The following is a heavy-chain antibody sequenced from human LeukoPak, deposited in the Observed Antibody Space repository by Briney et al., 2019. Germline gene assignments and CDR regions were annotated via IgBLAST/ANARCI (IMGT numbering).Heavy chain of an antibody. Sequence: SETLSLTCTVSGYSISSGYYWGWIRQPPGKGLEWIGSIYHSGSTYYNPSLKSRVTISVDTSKNQFSLKLSSVTAADTAVYYCARDQIAAAAVPENWFDPWGQGTLVTVSS. J-gene: IGHJ5*02. V-gene: IGHV4-38-2*02. CDR2: IYHSGST. CDR1: GYSISSGYY. CDR3: ARDQIAAAAVPENWFDP. D-gene: IGHD6-13*01.